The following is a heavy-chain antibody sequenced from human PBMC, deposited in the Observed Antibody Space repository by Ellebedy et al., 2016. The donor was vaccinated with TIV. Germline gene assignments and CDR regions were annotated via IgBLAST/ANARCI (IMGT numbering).Heavy chain of an antibody. V-gene: IGHV4-59*01. Sequence: MPSETLSLTCSVSGDSISNSYWSWIRQPPGKGLEWIGNIYYSGSTNYNPSLKSRVTISVDTSKNQFSLKLSSVTTADTAVYYCARTYCSDTSCHVLWFAPWGQGTRVTVSS. CDR2: IYYSGST. D-gene: IGHD2-2*01. CDR1: GDSISNSY. CDR3: ARTYCSDTSCHVLWFAP. J-gene: IGHJ5*02.